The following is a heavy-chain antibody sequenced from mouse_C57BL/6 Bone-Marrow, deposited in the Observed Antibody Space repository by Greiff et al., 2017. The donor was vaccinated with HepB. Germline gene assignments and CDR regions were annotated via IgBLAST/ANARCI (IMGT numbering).Heavy chain of an antibody. CDR3: PSLLRPYFNY. J-gene: IGHJ2*01. D-gene: IGHD1-2*01. V-gene: IGHV14-4*01. CDR2: IDPENGDT. Sequence: DVKLQESGAELVRPGASVKLSCTASGFNIKDDYMHWVKQRPEQGLEWIGWIDPENGDTEYASKFQGKATITADTSSNTAYLQLSSLTSEDTAVYYCPSLLRPYFNYWGQGTPLTVSS. CDR1: GFNIKDDY.